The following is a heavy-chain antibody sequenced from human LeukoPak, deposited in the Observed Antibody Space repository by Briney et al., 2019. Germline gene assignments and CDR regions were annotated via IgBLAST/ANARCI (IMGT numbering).Heavy chain of an antibody. CDR1: GFTFSTYG. V-gene: IGHV3-30*19. D-gene: IGHD1-26*01. Sequence: GGSLRLSCAASGFTFSTYGMHWVRQAPGKGLEWVAFISDDGVKKYYADSVKGRFSISRDNYKKTLYLQMDSLRTEDTAVYYCARVWETQYYFDHWGQGTLVTVSS. CDR2: ISDDGVKK. CDR3: ARVWETQYYFDH. J-gene: IGHJ4*02.